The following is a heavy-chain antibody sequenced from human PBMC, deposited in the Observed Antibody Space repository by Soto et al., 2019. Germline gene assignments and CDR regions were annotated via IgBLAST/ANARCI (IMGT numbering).Heavy chain of an antibody. CDR2: INTRGGTT. CDR1: GYTLTRFY. CDR3: ARGPDDSDVPRWDY. Sequence: QVQLVQSGAEVRKPGASVRLSCKASGYTLTRFYLHWVRQAPGQGLEWMGIINTRGGTTAYAQKFRGRLTVTRDTSTSTVYMELSNLRSEDTAIYYCARGPDDSDVPRWDYSGQGTRVTVSS. D-gene: IGHD4-17*01. V-gene: IGHV1-46*01. J-gene: IGHJ4*02.